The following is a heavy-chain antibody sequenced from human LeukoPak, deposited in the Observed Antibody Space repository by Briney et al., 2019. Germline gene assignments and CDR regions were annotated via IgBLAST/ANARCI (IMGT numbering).Heavy chain of an antibody. Sequence: ASVKVSCKASGYTFTSYGISWVRQAPGQGLEWMGWMNPNSGNTGYAQKFQGRVTITRNTSISTAYMELSSLRSEDTAVYYCARLGYGYFDYWGQGTLVTVSS. D-gene: IGHD5-18*01. CDR3: ARLGYGYFDY. CDR2: MNPNSGNT. J-gene: IGHJ4*02. CDR1: GYTFTSYG. V-gene: IGHV1-8*03.